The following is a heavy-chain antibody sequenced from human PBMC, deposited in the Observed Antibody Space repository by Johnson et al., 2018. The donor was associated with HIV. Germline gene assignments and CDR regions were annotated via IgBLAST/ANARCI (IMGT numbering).Heavy chain of an antibody. CDR2: IKQAGSEK. CDR1: GFTFSNFW. CDR3: ARDGHVSGSYHAFDI. D-gene: IGHD1-26*01. J-gene: IGHJ3*02. Sequence: VQLVESGGGLVQPGGSLRLSCAASGFTFSNFWMSWVRQAPGKGLEWVANIKQAGSEKYYLASVKGRFTISRENAKNSLYLQMNSLTVGDTAVYYCARDGHVSGSYHAFDIWGQGTMVTVSS. V-gene: IGHV3-7*01.